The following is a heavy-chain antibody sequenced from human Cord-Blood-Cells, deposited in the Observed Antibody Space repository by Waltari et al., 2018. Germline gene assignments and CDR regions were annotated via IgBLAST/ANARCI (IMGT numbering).Heavy chain of an antibody. CDR1: GGSFSGYY. Sequence: QVQLQQWGAGLLKPSETLSLTCAVYGGSFSGYYWRWIRQLPGKGLEWIGEINHSGSTNYKPSLKSRVTRSVDTSKNQFSLKLSSVTGAERGVYYSSMIRGGYFDYWGQGNLVTVSS. CDR2: INHSGST. V-gene: IGHV4-34*01. CDR3: SMIRGGYFDY. J-gene: IGHJ4*02.